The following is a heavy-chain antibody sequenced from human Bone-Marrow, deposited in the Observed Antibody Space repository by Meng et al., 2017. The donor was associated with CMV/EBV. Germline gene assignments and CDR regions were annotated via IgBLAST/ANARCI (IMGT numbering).Heavy chain of an antibody. CDR1: GFTFSGYG. D-gene: IGHD3-22*01. CDR3: ARWGHDYDSSFDH. CDR2: IRYGGSNK. V-gene: IGHV3-30*02. Sequence: GGTLRLSCAASGFTFSGYGMNWVRQAPGKGLEWVAFIRYGGSNKYYADSVKGRFTISRDNYKNTLYLQRNILGAEETAVYYWARWGHDYDSSFDHWGQGTLVTVSS. J-gene: IGHJ4*02.